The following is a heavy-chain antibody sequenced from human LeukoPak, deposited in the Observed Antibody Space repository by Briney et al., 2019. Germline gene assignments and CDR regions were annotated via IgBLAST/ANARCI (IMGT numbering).Heavy chain of an antibody. J-gene: IGHJ6*02. V-gene: IGHV4-39*07. CDR1: GGSISSSSYY. CDR2: IYYSGST. Sequence: SETLSLTCTVSGGSISSSSYYWGWIRQPPGKGLEWIGSIYYSGSTYYNPSLKSRVTISVDTSKNQFSLKLSSVTAADTAVYYCARDPGGYSEDGMDVWGQGTTVTVSS. CDR3: ARDPGGYSEDGMDV. D-gene: IGHD1-26*01.